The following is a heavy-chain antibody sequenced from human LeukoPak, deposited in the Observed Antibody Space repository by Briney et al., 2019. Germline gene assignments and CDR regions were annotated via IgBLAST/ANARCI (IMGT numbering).Heavy chain of an antibody. J-gene: IGHJ3*02. V-gene: IGHV7-4-1*02. Sequence: ASVKVSCKASGYTSVSYAVNWVRQAPGQGLEWMGWFNTNTGNPTYAQGFTGRFVFSLDTSVSTAYLQISSLKAEDTAVYYCARGRYDILTGYYRGSHGAFDIWGQGTMVTVSS. CDR2: FNTNTGNP. CDR1: GYTSVSYA. CDR3: ARGRYDILTGYYRGSHGAFDI. D-gene: IGHD3-9*01.